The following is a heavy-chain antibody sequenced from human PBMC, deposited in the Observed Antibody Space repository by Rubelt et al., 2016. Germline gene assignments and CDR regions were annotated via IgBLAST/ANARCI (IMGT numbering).Heavy chain of an antibody. J-gene: IGHJ4*02. CDR1: GYTFTSYG. Sequence: QVQLVQSGAEVKKPGASVKVSCKASGYTFTSYGISWVRQAPGQGLAWMGWISAYNGNTNYAQKLQGRVTVTTDTSTSTASMELRSLRSDDTAVYYCARYLGIEGDFDYWGQGTLVTVSS. CDR3: ARYLGIEGDFDY. CDR2: ISAYNGNT. V-gene: IGHV1-18*01. D-gene: IGHD7-27*01.